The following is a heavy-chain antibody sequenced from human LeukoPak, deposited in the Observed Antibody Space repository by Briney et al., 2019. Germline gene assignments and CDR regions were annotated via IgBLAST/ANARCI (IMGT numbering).Heavy chain of an antibody. Sequence: SETLSLTCTVSGGSISSSSYYWGWIRQPPGKGLEWIGYIYYSGYTNYNPSLKSRVIISVDTSKNQLSLKLSSVTAADTAVYYCAQRGYYDSSGTSLVGSDAFDIWGQGTMVTVSS. CDR1: GGSISSSSYY. D-gene: IGHD3-22*01. CDR2: IYYSGYT. CDR3: AQRGYYDSSGTSLVGSDAFDI. J-gene: IGHJ3*02. V-gene: IGHV4-61*05.